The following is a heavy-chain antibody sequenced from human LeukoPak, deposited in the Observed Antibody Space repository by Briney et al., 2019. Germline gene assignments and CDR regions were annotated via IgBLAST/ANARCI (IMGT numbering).Heavy chain of an antibody. V-gene: IGHV3-74*01. CDR3: ARDLAAAGTWFDP. J-gene: IGHJ5*02. D-gene: IGHD6-13*01. CDR1: GFTFSSDW. CDR2: INRDGRST. Sequence: QPGGSLRLSCAASGFTFSSDWMHWVRQAPGKGLVWVSRINRDGRSTTYADSVKGRFTISRDNAKNTLYLQMNSLRAEDTAVYYCARDLAAAGTWFDPWGQGTLVTVSS.